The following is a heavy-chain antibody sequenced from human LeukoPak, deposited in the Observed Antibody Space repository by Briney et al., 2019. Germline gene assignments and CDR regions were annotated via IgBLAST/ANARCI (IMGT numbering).Heavy chain of an antibody. V-gene: IGHV1-8*03. CDR2: MNPNSGNT. J-gene: IGHJ1*01. D-gene: IGHD6-13*01. CDR3: ARDVSSSWYDFTLAEYFQH. Sequence: ASVKVSCKVSGYTFTSYDINWVRQATGQGLEWMGWMNPNSGNTGYAQKFQGRVTITRNTSISTAYMELSSLRSDDTAVYYCARDVSSSWYDFTLAEYFQHWGQGTLVTVSS. CDR1: GYTFTSYD.